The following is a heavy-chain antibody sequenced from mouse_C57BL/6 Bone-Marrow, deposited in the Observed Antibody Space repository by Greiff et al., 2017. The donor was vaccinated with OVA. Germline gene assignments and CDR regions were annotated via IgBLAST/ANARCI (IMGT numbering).Heavy chain of an antibody. D-gene: IGHD3-2*02. CDR1: GYTFTSYW. J-gene: IGHJ3*01. CDR2: IDPSDSET. V-gene: IGHV1-52*01. Sequence: QVQLQQPGAELVRPGSSVKLSCKASGYTFTSYWMHWVKQRPIQGLEWIGNIDPSDSETHYNQKFKDKATLTVDKSSSKAYMQSSSLTSEDSAVYYCARRGSSGPAWFAYWGQGTLVTVSA. CDR3: ARRGSSGPAWFAY.